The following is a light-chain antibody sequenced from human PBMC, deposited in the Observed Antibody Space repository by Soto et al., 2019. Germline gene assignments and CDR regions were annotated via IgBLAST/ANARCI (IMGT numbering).Light chain of an antibody. CDR2: EVF. CDR1: QSLLHSNGKTY. J-gene: IGKJ1*01. CDR3: MQSVELPRT. Sequence: DIVMTQSPLSLSVTPGQPASISCRSSQSLLHSNGKTYLYWFLQKPGQPPHLLIHEVFNRFSGVSERFSGSGSGTDFTLKISRVAAEDVGIYYCMQSVELPRTFGQGTTVEIK. V-gene: IGKV2D-29*01.